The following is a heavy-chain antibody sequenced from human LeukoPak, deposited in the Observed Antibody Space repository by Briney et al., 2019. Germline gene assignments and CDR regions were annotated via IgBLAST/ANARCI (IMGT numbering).Heavy chain of an antibody. CDR1: GFTFSSYG. CDR3: ARDQWLAYYYHGMDV. D-gene: IGHD6-19*01. J-gene: IGHJ6*02. CDR2: IWYDGSNK. V-gene: IGHV3-33*01. Sequence: GRSLRLSCAASGFTFSSYGMHWVRQAPGKGLEWVAVIWYDGSNKYYADSVKGRFTISRDNAENSLYLQMNSLRAEDTAIYYCARDQWLAYYYHGMDVWGQGTTVTVSS.